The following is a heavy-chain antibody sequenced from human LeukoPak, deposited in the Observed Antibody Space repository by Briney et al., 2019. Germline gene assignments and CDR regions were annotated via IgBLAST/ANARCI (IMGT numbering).Heavy chain of an antibody. D-gene: IGHD5-12*01. CDR2: IRYDGSSK. CDR3: ARSVWVATNYFDS. V-gene: IGHV3-30*02. J-gene: IGHJ4*02. CDR1: GFTISSHG. Sequence: GGSLRLSCAASGFTISSHGMHWVRQAPGKGLEWVAFIRYDGSSKNYVDSVKGRFTISRDNSENTLHLQMNSLRVEDTAVYYCARSVWVATNYFDSWGQGTLVTVSS.